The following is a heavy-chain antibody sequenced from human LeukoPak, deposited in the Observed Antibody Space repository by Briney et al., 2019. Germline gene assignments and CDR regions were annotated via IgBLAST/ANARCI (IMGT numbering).Heavy chain of an antibody. V-gene: IGHV1-46*01. CDR3: AREGGGYYYDSKPEKYFQH. D-gene: IGHD3-22*01. CDR1: GYTFTNYY. CDR2: INPSGGST. J-gene: IGHJ1*01. Sequence: ASVKVSCKASGYTFTNYYMHWVRQAPGQGLEWMGIINPSGGSTSYAQKFQGRVTMTRDTSTSTVYMELSSLRSEDTAVYYCAREGGGYYYDSKPEKYFQHWGQGTLVTVSS.